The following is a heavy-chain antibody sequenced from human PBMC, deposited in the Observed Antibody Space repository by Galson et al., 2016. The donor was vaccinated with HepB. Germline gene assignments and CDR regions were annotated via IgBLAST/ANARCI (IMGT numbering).Heavy chain of an antibody. CDR3: AKDGYFASGSALYGMDV. CDR2: ISGSGGRT. J-gene: IGHJ6*02. V-gene: IGHV3-23*01. CDR1: GFRFSSYA. Sequence: SLRLSCAASGFRFSSYAVSWVRQAPEKGLEWVSGISGSGGRTYYADSVKGRFTISRDSSKNTVYLQMNSLRVEDTALYYCAKDGYFASGSALYGMDVWGQGTTVTVSS. D-gene: IGHD3-10*01.